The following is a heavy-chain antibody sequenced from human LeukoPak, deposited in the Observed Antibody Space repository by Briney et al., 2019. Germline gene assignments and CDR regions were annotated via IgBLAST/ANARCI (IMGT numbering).Heavy chain of an antibody. D-gene: IGHD3-22*01. Sequence: PGGSLRLSCAASGFTFSSYARNWVRQAPGKGLEWVSGISGSGRDTYYADSVKGRFTISRDNSKNTLYLQMNSLRADDTAVYYCATNYYDSSGYFPDFDYWGQGALVSVSS. CDR1: GFTFSSYA. CDR3: ATNYYDSSGYFPDFDY. V-gene: IGHV3-23*01. J-gene: IGHJ4*02. CDR2: ISGSGRDT.